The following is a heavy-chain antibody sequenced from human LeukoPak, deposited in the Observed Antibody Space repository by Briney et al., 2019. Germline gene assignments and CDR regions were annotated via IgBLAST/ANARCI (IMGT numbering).Heavy chain of an antibody. D-gene: IGHD2-8*01. Sequence: TSETLSLTCAVYGGSFSGYYWSWIRQPPGKGLEWIGEINHSGSTNYNPSLKSRVTISVDTSKNQFSLKLSSVTAADTAVYYCARVTPYCTNGVCYISAFDIWGQGTMVTVSS. V-gene: IGHV4-34*01. CDR3: ARVTPYCTNGVCYISAFDI. CDR1: GGSFSGYY. J-gene: IGHJ3*02. CDR2: INHSGST.